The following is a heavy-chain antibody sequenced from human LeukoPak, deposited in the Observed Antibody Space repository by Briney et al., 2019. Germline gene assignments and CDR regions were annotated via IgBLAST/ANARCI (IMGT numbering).Heavy chain of an antibody. J-gene: IGHJ3*02. CDR1: GGSISSSSYY. V-gene: IGHV4-39*07. Sequence: SETLSLTCTVSGGSISSSSYYWGWIRQPPGKGLEWIGSIYYSGSTYYNPSLKSRVTILVDTSKNQFFLKLSSVTAADTAVYYCAREDDTSGHDAFDIWGQGTMVTVSS. D-gene: IGHD3-22*01. CDR3: AREDDTSGHDAFDI. CDR2: IYYSGST.